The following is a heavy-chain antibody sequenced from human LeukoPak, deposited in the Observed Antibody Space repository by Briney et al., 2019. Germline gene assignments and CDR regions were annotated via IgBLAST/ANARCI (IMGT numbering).Heavy chain of an antibody. CDR1: GFTFSSYA. V-gene: IGHV3-23*01. D-gene: IGHD5-12*01. CDR3: AKPLVATIIRPTYFFDY. Sequence: GGSLRLSCAASGFTFSSYAMSWVRQAPGKGLEWGSAISGSGGSTYYADSVKGRFTISRDNSKNTLYLQMNSLRAEDTAVYYCAKPLVATIIRPTYFFDYWGQGTLVTVSS. CDR2: ISGSGGST. J-gene: IGHJ4*02.